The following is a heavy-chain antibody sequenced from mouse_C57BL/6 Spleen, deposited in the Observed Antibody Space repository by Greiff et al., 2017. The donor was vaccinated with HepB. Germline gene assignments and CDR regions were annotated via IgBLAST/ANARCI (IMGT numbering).Heavy chain of an antibody. V-gene: IGHV1-82*01. CDR2: IYPGDGDT. CDR1: GYAFSSSW. CDR3: ARWDSNYLSYAMDY. D-gene: IGHD2-5*01. Sequence: QVQLQQSGPELVKPGASVKISCKASGYAFSSSWMNWVKQRPGKGLEWIGRIYPGDGDTNYNGKFKGKATLTADISSSTAYMQLSSLTSEDSAVYFCARWDSNYLSYAMDYWGQGTSVTVSS. J-gene: IGHJ4*01.